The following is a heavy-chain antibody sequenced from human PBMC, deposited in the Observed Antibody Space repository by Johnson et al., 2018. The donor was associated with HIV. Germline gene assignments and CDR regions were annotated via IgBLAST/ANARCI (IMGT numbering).Heavy chain of an antibody. J-gene: IGHJ3*02. CDR1: GFTFSSYA. CDR2: ISGSGGST. D-gene: IGHD3-22*01. V-gene: IGHV3-23*04. Sequence: VQLVESGGGLVQPGGSLRLSCAASGFTFSSYAMSWVRQAPGKGLEWVSAISGSGGSTYYADSVKGRFTISRDNSKNTLYLQMNSQRAGDTAVYYCAKDRLDRSGYHIWGQGTMVTVSS. CDR3: AKDRLDRSGYHI.